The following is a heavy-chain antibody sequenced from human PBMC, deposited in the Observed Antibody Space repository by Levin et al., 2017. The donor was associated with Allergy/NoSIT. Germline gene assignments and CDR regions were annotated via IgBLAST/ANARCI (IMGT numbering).Heavy chain of an antibody. Sequence: SGPTLVKPTQTLTLTCTFSGFSLNTGGMCVSWLRQPPGKALEWLALIDWDDDKFYSTSLRTRLTISKDTSENQVVLTMTNMDPVDTGTYYCAHIQGFFGTTPIGSWGQGALVTVSS. CDR2: IDWDDDK. V-gene: IGHV2-70*12. CDR3: AHIQGFFGTTPIGS. D-gene: IGHD3-3*01. CDR1: GFSLNTGGMC. J-gene: IGHJ4*02.